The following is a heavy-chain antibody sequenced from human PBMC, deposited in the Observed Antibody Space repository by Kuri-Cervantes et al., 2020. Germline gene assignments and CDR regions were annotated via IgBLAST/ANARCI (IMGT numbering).Heavy chain of an antibody. CDR2: ISSSSSTI. V-gene: IGHV3-48*01. CDR3: AKDLLPSSLYYFDY. Sequence: GGSLRLSCAASGFTFSSYSMNWVRQAPGKGLEWVSYISSSSSTIYYADSVKGRFTISRDNAKNSLYLQMNSLRAEDTALYYCAKDLLPSSLYYFDYWGQGTLVTVSS. J-gene: IGHJ4*02. D-gene: IGHD2-2*01. CDR1: GFTFSSYS.